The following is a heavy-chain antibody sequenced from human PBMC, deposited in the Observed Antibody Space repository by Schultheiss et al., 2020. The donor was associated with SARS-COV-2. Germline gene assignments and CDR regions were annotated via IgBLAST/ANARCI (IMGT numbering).Heavy chain of an antibody. V-gene: IGHV3-64*04. CDR1: GFTFSSYA. D-gene: IGHD3-22*01. CDR2: ISSNGGST. CDR3: AKDRGYYDSSGCLNY. Sequence: GESLKISCAASGFTFSSYAMSWVRQAPGKGLEYVSAISSNGGSTYYADSVKGRFTISRDNAKNTLYLQMNSLRAEDTAVYYCAKDRGYYDSSGCLNYWGQGTLVTVSS. J-gene: IGHJ4*02.